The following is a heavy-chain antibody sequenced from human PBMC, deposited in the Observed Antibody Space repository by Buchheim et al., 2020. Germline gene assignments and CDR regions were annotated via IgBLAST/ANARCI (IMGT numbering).Heavy chain of an antibody. V-gene: IGHV4-39*07. D-gene: IGHD3-9*01. CDR3: ARGTGYYDILTGYFPNWFDP. CDR1: GGSISSSSYY. CDR2: IYYSGST. J-gene: IGHJ5*02. Sequence: QLQLQESGPGLVKPSETLSLTCTVSGGSISSSSYYWGWIRQPPGKGLERIGSIYYSGSTYYNPSLKSRVTRSVDTSKNQFSLKLSSVTAADTAVYYCARGTGYYDILTGYFPNWFDPWAREP.